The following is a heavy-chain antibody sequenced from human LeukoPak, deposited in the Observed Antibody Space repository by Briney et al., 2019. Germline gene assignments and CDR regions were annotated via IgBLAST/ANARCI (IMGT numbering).Heavy chain of an antibody. D-gene: IGHD6-13*01. CDR3: ARGSSTWTHFDY. J-gene: IGHJ4*02. V-gene: IGHV1-2*02. CDR2: INPNSGDT. Sequence: ASVKVSCKTSGYTFTAYHMHWVRQAPGQGPEWMGWINPNSGDTYYAQNFQARVTMTRDTSITTAYTDLSSLTSDDTAVYYCARGSSTWTHFDYWGQGTLVTVSS. CDR1: GYTFTAYH.